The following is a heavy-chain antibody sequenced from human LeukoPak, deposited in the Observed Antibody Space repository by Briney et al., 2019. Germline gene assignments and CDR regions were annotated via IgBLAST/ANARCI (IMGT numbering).Heavy chain of an antibody. D-gene: IGHD6-6*01. CDR1: GYTFTSYD. V-gene: IGHV1-8*01. CDR3: ARGLGAVGSSSS. Sequence: ASVKVSCKASGYTFTSYDINWVRQATGQGLEWMGWMNPNSGNTGYAQKFQGRVTMTRNTSISTAYMELSSLRSEVTAVYYCARGLGAVGSSSSWGQGTLVTVSS. J-gene: IGHJ4*02. CDR2: MNPNSGNT.